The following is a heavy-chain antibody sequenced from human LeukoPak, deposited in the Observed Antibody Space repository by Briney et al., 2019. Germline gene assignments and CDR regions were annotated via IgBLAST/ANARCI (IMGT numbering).Heavy chain of an antibody. D-gene: IGHD2-21*01. CDR1: GGSFSGYY. J-gene: IGHJ5*02. CDR3: ATHLGGDWFDP. Sequence: SETLSLTCAVYGGSFSGYYWNWIRQPPGKGLEWIGEINHSGSTNYNPSLKSRVTISVDTSKNQFSLKLSSVTAADTAVYYCATHLGGDWFDPWGQGTLVTVSS. CDR2: INHSGST. V-gene: IGHV4-34*01.